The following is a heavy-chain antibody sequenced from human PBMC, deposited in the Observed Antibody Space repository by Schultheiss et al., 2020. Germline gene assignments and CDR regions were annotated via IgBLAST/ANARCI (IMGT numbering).Heavy chain of an antibody. V-gene: IGHV4-59*12. CDR3: AREGKIGAPNHHYGLDV. CDR1: GGSISSYY. CDR2: IYYSGST. Sequence: SETLSLTCTVSGGSISSYYWSWIRQPPGKGLEWIGSIYYSGSTNYNPSLKSRVTMSLDTSKNQFSLKLRSATAADTAAYYCAREGKIGAPNHHYGLDVWGQGTTVTVSS. D-gene: IGHD1-14*01. J-gene: IGHJ6*02.